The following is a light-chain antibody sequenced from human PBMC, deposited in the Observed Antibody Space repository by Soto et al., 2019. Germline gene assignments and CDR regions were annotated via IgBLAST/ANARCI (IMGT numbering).Light chain of an antibody. V-gene: IGKV3-11*01. Sequence: EIVLTQSPATLSLSPGERATLSCRASQSVSSYLAWYQQKPGQAPRLLIYDASNRATGIPARFSGSGSGTDFTLTISSLEPEDCAVYYCQQRSNWQLTCGGGTKVEIK. CDR1: QSVSSY. CDR2: DAS. CDR3: QQRSNWQLT. J-gene: IGKJ4*01.